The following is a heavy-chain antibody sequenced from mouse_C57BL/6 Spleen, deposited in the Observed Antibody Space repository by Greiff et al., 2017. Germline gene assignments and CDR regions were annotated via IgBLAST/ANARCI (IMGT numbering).Heavy chain of an antibody. CDR3: ERILYYYGSRYFDY. CDR1: GYTFTDYN. Sequence: VQLQQSGPELVKPGASVKMSCTASGYTFTDYNMHWVKQSHGKSLEWIGYINPNNGGTSYNQKFKGKATLTVNKSSSTAYMELRSLTSEDSAVYYCERILYYYGSRYFDYGGQGTTLTVSS. CDR2: INPNNGGT. V-gene: IGHV1-22*01. D-gene: IGHD1-1*01. J-gene: IGHJ2*01.